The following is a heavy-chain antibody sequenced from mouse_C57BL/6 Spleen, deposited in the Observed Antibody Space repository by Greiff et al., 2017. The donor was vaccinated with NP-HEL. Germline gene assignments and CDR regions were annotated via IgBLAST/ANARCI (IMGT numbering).Heavy chain of an antibody. CDR2: ISYDGSN. J-gene: IGHJ1*03. CDR1: GYSITSGYY. V-gene: IGHV3-6*01. CDR3: ARRDYGGYFDV. D-gene: IGHD1-1*01. Sequence: VQLQQSGPGLVKPSQSLSLTCSVTGYSITSGYYWNWIRQFPGNKLEWMGYISYDGSNKYNPSLKNRISITRDTSKNQFFLKLNSVTTEDTATYCCARRDYGGYFDVWGTGTTVTASS.